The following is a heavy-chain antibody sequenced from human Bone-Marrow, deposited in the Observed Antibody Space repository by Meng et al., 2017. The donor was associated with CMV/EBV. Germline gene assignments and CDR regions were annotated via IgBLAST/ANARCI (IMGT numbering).Heavy chain of an antibody. CDR2: ISWNSGSI. CDR3: ARDGYGDFGY. Sequence: GGSLRLSCAASGFTFDDYAMHWVRQAPGKGLEWVSGISWNSGSIGYADSVKGRFTISRDNAKNSLYLQMNSLRAEDTAIYYCARDGYGDFGYWGQGTLVTVSS. D-gene: IGHD4-17*01. V-gene: IGHV3-9*01. J-gene: IGHJ4*02. CDR1: GFTFDDYA.